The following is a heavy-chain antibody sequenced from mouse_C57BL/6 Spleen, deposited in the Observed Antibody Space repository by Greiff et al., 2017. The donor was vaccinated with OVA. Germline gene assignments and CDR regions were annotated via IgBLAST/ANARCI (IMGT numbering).Heavy chain of an antibody. V-gene: IGHV5-9-1*02. Sequence: EVKLVESGEGLVKPGGSLKLSCAASGFTFSSYAMSWVRQTPEKGLGWVAYISSGGDYIYYADTVKGRFTISRDNARNTLYLQMSSLKSEDTAMYYCTRGGDGYYAMDYWGQGTSVTVSS. D-gene: IGHD2-3*01. CDR1: GFTFSSYA. J-gene: IGHJ4*01. CDR2: ISSGGDYI. CDR3: TRGGDGYYAMDY.